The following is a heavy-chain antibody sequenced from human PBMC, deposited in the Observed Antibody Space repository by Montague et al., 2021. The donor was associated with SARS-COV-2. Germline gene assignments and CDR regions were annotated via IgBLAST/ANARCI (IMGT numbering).Heavy chain of an antibody. CDR2: IDWDDDK. Sequence: PALVKPTQTLTLTCTFSGFSLSTSGMCVSGIRQPPGKALEWLALIDWDDDKYYSTSLKTRLTISKDTSKNQVVLTMTNMDPVDTATYYCARTWTFGELLYDAFDIWGQGTMVTVSS. D-gene: IGHD3-10*01. J-gene: IGHJ3*02. CDR3: ARTWTFGELLYDAFDI. V-gene: IGHV2-70*01. CDR1: GFSLSTSGMC.